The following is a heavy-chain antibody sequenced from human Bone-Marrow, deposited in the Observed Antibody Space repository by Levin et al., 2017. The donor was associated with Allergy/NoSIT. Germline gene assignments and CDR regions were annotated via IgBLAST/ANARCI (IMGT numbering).Heavy chain of an antibody. J-gene: IGHJ4*02. CDR2: ISGSGGNT. CDR1: GFIFSNYA. V-gene: IGHV3-23*01. CDR3: AGYDTCAYHSPVDY. Sequence: GESLKISCTASGFIFSNYAMNWVRQAPGKGLEWVSQISGSGGNTHYADSVKGRFTFSRDKSKNTLYLQMKSLRDEDTAVYYWAGYDTCAYHSPVDYRGERALVAVSS. D-gene: IGHD3-22*01.